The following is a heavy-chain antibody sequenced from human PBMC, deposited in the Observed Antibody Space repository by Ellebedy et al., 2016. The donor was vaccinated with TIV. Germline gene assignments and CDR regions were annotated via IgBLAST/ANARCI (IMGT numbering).Heavy chain of an antibody. V-gene: IGHV1-69*13. D-gene: IGHD2-2*01. CDR3: ARDARVVPAAINWFDP. CDR2: IIPIFGTA. J-gene: IGHJ5*02. CDR1: GYTLTELS. Sequence: SVKVSCXVSGYTLTELSMHWVRQAPGKGLEWMGGIIPIFGTANYAQKFQGRVTITADESTSTAYMELSSLRSEDTAVYYCARDARVVPAAINWFDPWGQGTLVTVSS.